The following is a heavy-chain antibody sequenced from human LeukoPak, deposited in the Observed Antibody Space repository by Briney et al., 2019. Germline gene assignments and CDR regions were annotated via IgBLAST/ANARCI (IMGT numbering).Heavy chain of an antibody. Sequence: PSETLSLTCTVSGDSISSSNCYWGWIRQPPGKGLEWIGSIYFSGGTYYNASLKSRVTISVDTSKNQFSLKLSSVTAADTAVYYCARGVVIAPQTFDYWGQGTLVTVSS. CDR2: IYFSGGT. CDR3: ARGVVIAPQTFDY. J-gene: IGHJ4*02. V-gene: IGHV4-39*07. CDR1: GDSISSSNCY. D-gene: IGHD2-21*01.